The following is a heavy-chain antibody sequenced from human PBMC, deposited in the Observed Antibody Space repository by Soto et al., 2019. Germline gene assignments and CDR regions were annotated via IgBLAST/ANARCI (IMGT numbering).Heavy chain of an antibody. CDR3: ARMTLVGVVVAGGFDY. CDR1: GYSFTNYW. Sequence: GESLKISCKGSGYSFTNYWINWVRQMSGKGLEWMGRIDPSDSYTDYSPSFQGHVTISVDTSINTAYLQWSSLMASDTAIYYCARMTLVGVVVAGGFDYWGQGALVTVSS. D-gene: IGHD6-19*01. J-gene: IGHJ4*02. CDR2: IDPSDSYT. V-gene: IGHV5-10-1*01.